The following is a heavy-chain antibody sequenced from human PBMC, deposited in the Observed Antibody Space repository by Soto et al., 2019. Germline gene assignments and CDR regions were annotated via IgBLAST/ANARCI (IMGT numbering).Heavy chain of an antibody. CDR1: GYTLTELS. J-gene: IGHJ4*02. CDR3: ATHFWSGYYLLY. CDR2: FDPEDGET. D-gene: IGHD3-3*02. Sequence: ASVKVSCKVSGYTLTELSMHWVRQAPGKGLEWMGGFDPEDGETIYAQKFQGRVTMTEDTSTDTAYMELSSLRSEDTAVYYCATHFWSGYYLLYWGQGTLVTVSS. V-gene: IGHV1-24*01.